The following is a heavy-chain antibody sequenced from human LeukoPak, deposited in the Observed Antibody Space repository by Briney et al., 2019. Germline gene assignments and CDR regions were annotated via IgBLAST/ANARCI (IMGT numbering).Heavy chain of an antibody. CDR3: ARQGTTPWFDP. J-gene: IGHJ5*02. V-gene: IGHV4-38-2*01. CDR1: GSSISSGYY. CDR2: IYHSGST. D-gene: IGHD1-1*01. Sequence: PSETLSLTCAVFGSSISSGYYWGWIRQPPGKGLEWIGSIYHSGSTYYNPSLKSRVTISEDTSKNQFSLKLSSVTAADTAVYYCARQGTTPWFDPWGQGTLVTVSS.